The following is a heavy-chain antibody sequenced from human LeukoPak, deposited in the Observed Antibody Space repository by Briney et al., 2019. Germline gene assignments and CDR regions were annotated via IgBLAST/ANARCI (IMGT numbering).Heavy chain of an antibody. V-gene: IGHV3-23*01. D-gene: IGHD3-10*02. Sequence: GGSLRLSCAVSGFTFSNYAMSWVRQTPGTGLELVSAISATGGTAYYTDSVKGRFTVSRDKSTNTLCLQMNSLRAEDTAVYYCAKMIGSHLRSAYYYMDDWGKGTTVTVSS. CDR3: AKMIGSHLRSAYYYMDD. CDR1: GFTFSNYA. J-gene: IGHJ6*03. CDR2: ISATGGTA.